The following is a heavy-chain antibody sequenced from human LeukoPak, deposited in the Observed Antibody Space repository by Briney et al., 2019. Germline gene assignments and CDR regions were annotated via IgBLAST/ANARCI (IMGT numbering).Heavy chain of an antibody. Sequence: SETLSLTCTVSGGSISSYYWSWIRQPPGKGLEWIGSIYYSGSTYYNPSLKSRVTISVDTSKNQFSLKLSSVTAADTAVYYCARMQQLVSWGQGTLVTVSS. CDR1: GGSISSYY. CDR3: ARMQQLVS. V-gene: IGHV4-59*05. J-gene: IGHJ5*02. D-gene: IGHD6-13*01. CDR2: IYYSGST.